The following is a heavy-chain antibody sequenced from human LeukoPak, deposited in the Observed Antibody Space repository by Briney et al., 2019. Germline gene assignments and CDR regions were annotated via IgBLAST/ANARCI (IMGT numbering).Heavy chain of an antibody. D-gene: IGHD3-22*01. CDR2: ISSSGGST. Sequence: GGSLRLSCAASGFTFSSYTMHWVRQAPGKGLEYVSAISSSGGSTYYANSVKGRFTISRDNSKNTLYLQMGSLRAEDMAVYYCARWRHSSGYYYDDWGQGTLDTVSS. CDR3: ARWRHSSGYYYDD. V-gene: IGHV3-64*01. J-gene: IGHJ4*02. CDR1: GFTFSSYT.